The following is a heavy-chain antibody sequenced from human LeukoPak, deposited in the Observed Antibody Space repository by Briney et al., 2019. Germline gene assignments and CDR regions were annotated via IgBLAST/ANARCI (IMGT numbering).Heavy chain of an antibody. V-gene: IGHV3-23*01. J-gene: IGHJ4*02. CDR2: IRGSGGST. CDR3: AKVPGRAVALFFDY. CDR1: GFTYLIYA. Sequence: GWSLRLSCAASGFTYLIYAMSWAREAPGKGVEWVSAIRGSGGSTYYADSVKGRFTISRDNPKNKLYLEMHSLIGEDTAVYSCAKVPGRAVALFFDYWGQGTLVTVSP. D-gene: IGHD6-19*01.